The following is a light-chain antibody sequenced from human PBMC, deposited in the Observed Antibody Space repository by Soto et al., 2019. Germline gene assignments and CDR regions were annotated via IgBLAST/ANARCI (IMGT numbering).Light chain of an antibody. V-gene: IGKV4-1*01. CDR1: QNVLYKSNNENY. CDR2: WAS. J-gene: IGKJ2*01. Sequence: DIVMTQSPDSLAVSLGERATINCKSSQNVLYKSNNENYLAWYQQKPGQPPKLLIYWASTRKPGVPDRFSGSGSGSDFTLTSSSLQAEDVAVYYCQQDYNTPPYTFGQGTKLEI. CDR3: QQDYNTPPYT.